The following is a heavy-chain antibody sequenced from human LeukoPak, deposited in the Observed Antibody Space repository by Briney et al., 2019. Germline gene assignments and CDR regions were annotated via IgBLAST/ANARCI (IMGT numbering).Heavy chain of an antibody. CDR3: ARGGPAAGRFDY. CDR2: ISGSGGST. J-gene: IGHJ4*02. Sequence: PGGSLRLSCAASGFTFSKYAMSWVRQAPGKGLEWVSGISGSGGSTYYADSVKGRFIISRDNAKNSLYLQMNSLRAEDTAVYYCARGGPAAGRFDYWGQGTLVTVSS. V-gene: IGHV3-23*01. CDR1: GFTFSKYA. D-gene: IGHD6-13*01.